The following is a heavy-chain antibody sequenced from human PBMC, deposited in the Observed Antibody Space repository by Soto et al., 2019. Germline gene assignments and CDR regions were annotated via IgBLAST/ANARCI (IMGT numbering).Heavy chain of an antibody. V-gene: IGHV3-11*01. CDR2: ISGAGS. Sequence: QVQLVESGGDLVEPGGSLRLSCAASGFTFSDYYMSWMRQAPGKGLEWIAYISGAGSNYVDSGQGRFTISRDNTKNSLYLQMNCLRDEDTAVYYCARSRKPYYYSGPYFDFWGQGALVTVSS. CDR1: GFTFSDYY. J-gene: IGHJ4*02. CDR3: ARSRKPYYYSGPYFDF. D-gene: IGHD3-22*01.